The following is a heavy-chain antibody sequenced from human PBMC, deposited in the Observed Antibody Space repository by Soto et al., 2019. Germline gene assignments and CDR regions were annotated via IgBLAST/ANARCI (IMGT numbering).Heavy chain of an antibody. V-gene: IGHV4-34*01. CDR2: INHSGST. Sequence: SETLSLTCAVYGGSFSGYYWSWIRQPPGKGLEWIGEINHSGSTNYNPSLKSRVTISVDTSKNQFSLKLSSVTAADTAVYYCARSGPESAAWEGRIFDYWGQGTLVTVSS. CDR1: GGSFSGYY. D-gene: IGHD6-13*01. CDR3: ARSGPESAAWEGRIFDY. J-gene: IGHJ4*02.